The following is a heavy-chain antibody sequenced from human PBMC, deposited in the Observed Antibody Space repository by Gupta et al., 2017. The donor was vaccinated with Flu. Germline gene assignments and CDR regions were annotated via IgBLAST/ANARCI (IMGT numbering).Heavy chain of an antibody. CDR2: ISGRSDRI. J-gene: IGHJ4*02. CDR3: ARDSGKGGADDY. CDR1: DFTFSGYS. D-gene: IGHD1-26*01. V-gene: IGHV3-48*02. Sequence: EVQLVESGGGLVQPGGSLRLPCAASDFTFSGYSMTWTRQAPGRELEWLSYISGRSDRIYYSDSVKGRFTISRDNARATLYLQMDSLRDEDTAIYYCARDSGKGGADDYWGQGTLVTVSS.